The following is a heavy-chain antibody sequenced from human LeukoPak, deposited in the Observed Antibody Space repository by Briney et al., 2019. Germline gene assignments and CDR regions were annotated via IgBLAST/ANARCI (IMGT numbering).Heavy chain of an antibody. CDR3: AMRTTVTTVYYYYMDV. CDR1: GFTFSSYA. D-gene: IGHD4-17*01. V-gene: IGHV3-23*01. Sequence: PGGSLRLSCAASGFTFSSYAMSWVRQAPGKGLEWVSAISGSGGSTYYADSVKGRFTISRDNSKNMLYLQMNSLRAEDTAIYYCAMRTTVTTVYYYYMDVWGEGTTVTVSS. CDR2: ISGSGGST. J-gene: IGHJ6*03.